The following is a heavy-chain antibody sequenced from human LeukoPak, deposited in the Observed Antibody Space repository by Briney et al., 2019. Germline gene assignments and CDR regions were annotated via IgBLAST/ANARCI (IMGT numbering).Heavy chain of an antibody. V-gene: IGHV3-11*01. CDR3: AREARRFLEWFGFDP. J-gene: IGHJ5*02. Sequence: XSXXXXAPGKGLEWVSXISSSGSTIYYADSVKGRFTISRDNAKNSLYLQMNSLRAEDTAVYYCAREARRFLEWFGFDPWGQGTLVTVSS. D-gene: IGHD3-3*01. CDR2: ISSSGSTI.